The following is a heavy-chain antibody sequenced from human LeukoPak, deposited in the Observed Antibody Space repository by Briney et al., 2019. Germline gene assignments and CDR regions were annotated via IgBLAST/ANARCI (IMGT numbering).Heavy chain of an antibody. V-gene: IGHV4-59*01. Sequence: SETLSLTCSVSGASITNYYWSWIRQPPGKGLEWIGYIYYTGSTKYNPSLRSRVTIAVDTAKKQFSLRLRSVTSADTAVYYCASSHMLQYCSRTNCGREFDTWGQGTLVTVSS. CDR3: ASSHMLQYCSRTNCGREFDT. CDR1: GASITNYY. J-gene: IGHJ5*02. CDR2: IYYTGST. D-gene: IGHD2-2*01.